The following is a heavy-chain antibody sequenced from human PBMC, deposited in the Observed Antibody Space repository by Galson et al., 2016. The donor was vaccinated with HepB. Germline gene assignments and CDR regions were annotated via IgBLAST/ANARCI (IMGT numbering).Heavy chain of an antibody. Sequence: SLRLSCAVSGFAFTEYYMDWVRQAPGKGLEWVGRSRNRGNNYLTEYAASVKGRFTVSRDFSKKSLYLQMNSLKIDDTAVYYCARGYTYGGSAFDIWGHGTLVTVSS. CDR2: SRNRGNNYLT. V-gene: IGHV3-72*01. CDR3: ARGYTYGGSAFDI. J-gene: IGHJ3*02. CDR1: GFAFTEYY. D-gene: IGHD5-18*01.